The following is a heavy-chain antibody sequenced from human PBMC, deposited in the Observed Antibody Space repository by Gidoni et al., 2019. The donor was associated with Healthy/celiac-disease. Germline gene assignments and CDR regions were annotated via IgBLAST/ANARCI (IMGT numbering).Heavy chain of an antibody. Sequence: EVQLVESGGGLVQPGGSLRLSCAASGFPFLSYTLNGVRQAPGKGLEWVAYISSSSSTIYYADSVKGRFTISRDNAKNSLYLQMNSLRDEDTAVYYCARQRVIAARFRGGNWFDPWGQGTLVTVSS. CDR3: ARQRVIAARFRGGNWFDP. CDR1: GFPFLSYT. D-gene: IGHD6-6*01. CDR2: ISSSSSTI. J-gene: IGHJ5*02. V-gene: IGHV3-48*02.